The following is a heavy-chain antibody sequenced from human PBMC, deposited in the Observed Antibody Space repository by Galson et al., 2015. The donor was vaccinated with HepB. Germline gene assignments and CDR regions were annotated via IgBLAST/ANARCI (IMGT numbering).Heavy chain of an antibody. CDR1: GLIFSEYS. Sequence: LRLSCAASGLIFSEYSMHWVRQAPGKGLEWVAVVSYDGSNENYADSVKGRFTISRDNSKNTLFLQMKSLRGEDTAVYYCAQDKRSISARHVSYYYYGMDVWGQGTTVTVSS. V-gene: IGHV3-30*18. J-gene: IGHJ6*02. CDR3: AQDKRSISARHVSYYYYGMDV. D-gene: IGHD6-6*01. CDR2: VSYDGSNE.